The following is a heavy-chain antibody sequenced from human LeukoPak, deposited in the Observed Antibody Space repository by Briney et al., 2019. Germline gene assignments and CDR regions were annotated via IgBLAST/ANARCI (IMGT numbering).Heavy chain of an antibody. D-gene: IGHD3-3*01. V-gene: IGHV3-7*01. CDR2: IKQDGSEK. Sequence: GGSLRLSCAASGFTFSSYWMSWVRQAPGKGLEWVANIKQDGSEKYYVDSVKGRFTISRDNAKNSLYLQMNSLRAEDTAVYYCARDKGSRFLEWLLYLDYWGQGTLVTVSS. CDR3: ARDKGSRFLEWLLYLDY. CDR1: GFTFSSYW. J-gene: IGHJ4*02.